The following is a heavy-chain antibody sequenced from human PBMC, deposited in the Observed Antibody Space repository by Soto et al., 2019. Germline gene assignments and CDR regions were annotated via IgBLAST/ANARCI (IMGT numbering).Heavy chain of an antibody. J-gene: IGHJ4*02. Sequence: QVQLQESGPGLVKASETLSLSCTVSGGSINNYYWSWIRQPPGKGLEWIGWIGYIYDSGSTNCNPSLKSLVTISVDTSKIQFSLKLSSVTAADTAVYYCARGELHLGELSRFYFDNWGQGTLVTVSS. CDR2: IYDSGST. CDR3: ARGELHLGELSRFYFDN. D-gene: IGHD3-16*02. CDR1: GGSINNYY. V-gene: IGHV4-59*01.